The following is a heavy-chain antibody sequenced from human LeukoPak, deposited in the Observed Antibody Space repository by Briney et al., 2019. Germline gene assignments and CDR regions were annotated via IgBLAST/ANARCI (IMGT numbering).Heavy chain of an antibody. V-gene: IGHV3-7*01. CDR1: AFTSSAFW. D-gene: IGHD2-2*01. CDR2: IKKDGSEK. CDR3: ATFAGVVPGVLLL. J-gene: IGHJ6*04. Sequence: GGSLRLSCVAAAFTSSAFWMSWVRRPPGKGLEWVANIKKDGSEKEYVDSVKGRFSIFRDNAKNSVFLQMNSLRAEDTAVYYCATFAGVVPGVLLLWGKGTTVIVSS.